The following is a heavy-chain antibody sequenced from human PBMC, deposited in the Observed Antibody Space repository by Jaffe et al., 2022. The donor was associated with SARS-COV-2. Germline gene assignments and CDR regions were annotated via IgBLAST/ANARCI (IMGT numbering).Heavy chain of an antibody. CDR2: ISVHSDFI. D-gene: IGHD2-2*01. CDR3: AKAGGYCSSANCHPNWFDA. CDR1: GFTFSNHP. Sequence: EMQLLESGGGLVQPGGSLRLSCAASGFTFSNHPLGWVRQAPGVRLEWVSLISVHSDFIKYADSVKGRFTISRDNSKNTLDLQMDSLRVEDTAVYYCAKAGGYCSSANCHPNWFDAWGQGILVTVSS. J-gene: IGHJ5*02. V-gene: IGHV3-23*01.